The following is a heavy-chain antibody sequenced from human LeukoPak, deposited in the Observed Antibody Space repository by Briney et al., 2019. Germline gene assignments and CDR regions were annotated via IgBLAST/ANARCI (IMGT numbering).Heavy chain of an antibody. CDR1: GGSISSSSYY. V-gene: IGHV4-39*01. CDR3: ARQNYDYVWGSYRSFYAFDI. J-gene: IGHJ3*02. Sequence: SETLSLTCTVSGGSISSSSYYWGWIRQPPGKGLEWIGSXXYXGSTYYNPSLKSRVTISVDTSKNQFSLKLSSVTAADTAVYYCARQNYDYVWGSYRSFYAFDIWGQGTMVTVSS. CDR2: XXYXGST. D-gene: IGHD3-16*02.